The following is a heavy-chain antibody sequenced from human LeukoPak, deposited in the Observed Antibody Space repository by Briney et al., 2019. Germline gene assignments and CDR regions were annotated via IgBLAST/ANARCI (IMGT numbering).Heavy chain of an antibody. Sequence: PSETLSLTCTVSGGSISSSYYYWGWIRQPPGKGLEWIGSIYYSGSTYYNPSLRSRFTISVDTSKNQFSLKLSSVTAADTAVYYCARHRAATGDFDYWGQGTLVTVSS. J-gene: IGHJ4*02. CDR1: GGSISSSYYY. V-gene: IGHV4-39*01. D-gene: IGHD6-13*01. CDR2: IYYSGST. CDR3: ARHRAATGDFDY.